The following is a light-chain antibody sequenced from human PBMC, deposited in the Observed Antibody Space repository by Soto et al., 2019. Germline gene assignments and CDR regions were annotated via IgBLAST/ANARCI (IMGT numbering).Light chain of an antibody. CDR2: GAS. CDR1: QSVSSSY. CDR3: QLYGSSPPET. Sequence: EIVLTQSPGTLSLSPGERATLSCRASQSVSSSYLAWYQQKPGQAPRLLIYGASSRATGIPDRFSGSGSGTDFTLTISRLEPEDLAVYSWQLYGSSPPETFGQGTKVEIK. J-gene: IGKJ1*01. V-gene: IGKV3-20*01.